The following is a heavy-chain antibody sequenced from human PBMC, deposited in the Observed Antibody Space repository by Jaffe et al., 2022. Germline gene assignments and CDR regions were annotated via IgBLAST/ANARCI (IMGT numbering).Heavy chain of an antibody. D-gene: IGHD3-16*01. CDR3: TTDLVGPSGADYDYIWGSLYYFDY. J-gene: IGHJ4*02. CDR1: GFTFSNAW. Sequence: EVQLVESGGGLVKPGGSLRLSCAASGFTFSNAWMSWVRQAPGKGLEWVGRIKSKTDGGTTDYAAPVKGRFTISRDDSKNTLYLQMNSLKTEDTAVYYCTTDLVGPSGADYDYIWGSLYYFDYWGQGTLVTVSS. CDR2: IKSKTDGGTT. V-gene: IGHV3-15*01.